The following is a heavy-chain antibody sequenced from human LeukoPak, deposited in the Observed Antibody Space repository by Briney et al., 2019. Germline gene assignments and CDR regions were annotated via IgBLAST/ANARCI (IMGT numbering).Heavy chain of an antibody. CDR2: LYYSGTT. CDR1: GGSISTTSYY. V-gene: IGHV4-39*07. Sequence: PSETLSLTCNVSGGSISTTSYYWGWIRQSPGKGLEWIESLYYSGTTHYSQSLRHRVTISVDTSKNQFSLKLNSVTAADTAVYYCARDRVAGITMFYHCYFGMGVWGQGAAVIAAS. J-gene: IGHJ6*02. D-gene: IGHD3-10*02. CDR3: ARDRVAGITMFYHCYFGMGV.